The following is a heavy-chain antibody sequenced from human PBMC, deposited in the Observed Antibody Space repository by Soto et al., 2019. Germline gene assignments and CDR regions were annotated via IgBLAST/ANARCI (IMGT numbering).Heavy chain of an antibody. CDR3: ASLYDCSSTSCYGAARQL. D-gene: IGHD2-2*01. CDR2: ISGSGGST. V-gene: IGHV3-23*01. Sequence: VGSLRLSCAASGFTFSSYAMSWVRQAPGKGLEWVSAISGSGGSTYYADSVKGRFTISRDNSKNTLYLQMNSLRAEDTAVYYCASLYDCSSTSCYGAARQLWGQGTLVTVSS. J-gene: IGHJ4*02. CDR1: GFTFSSYA.